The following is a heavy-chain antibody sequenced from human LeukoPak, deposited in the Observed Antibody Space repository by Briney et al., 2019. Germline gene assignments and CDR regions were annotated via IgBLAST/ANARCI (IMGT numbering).Heavy chain of an antibody. CDR2: IWYDGSNK. J-gene: IGHJ5*02. V-gene: IGHV3-33*01. Sequence: GGSLRPSCAASGFTFSAYGMHWVRHAPGKGLEWVAHIWYDGSNKYYADSVKGRFTISRDNSKNTLYLQMNSLRAEDTAVYYCARAQGAVTLRFDPWGQGTLVTVSS. CDR3: ARAQGAVTLRFDP. D-gene: IGHD4-17*01. CDR1: GFTFSAYG.